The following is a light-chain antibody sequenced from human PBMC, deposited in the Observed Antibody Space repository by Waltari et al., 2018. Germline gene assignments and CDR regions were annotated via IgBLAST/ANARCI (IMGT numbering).Light chain of an antibody. CDR1: TLPTKP. CDR2: YDY. J-gene: IGLJ2*01. CDR3: YSTDSSGNYWV. V-gene: IGLV3-10*01. Sequence: YELTHSPPVSVSPGQTARPTCPGHTLPTKPVPWYQQKSGQAPALGIEYDYKRPAGVPERFSGSTSGTVATLTISGAQAEDEGDYYCYSTDSSGNYWVFGGGTKLNVL.